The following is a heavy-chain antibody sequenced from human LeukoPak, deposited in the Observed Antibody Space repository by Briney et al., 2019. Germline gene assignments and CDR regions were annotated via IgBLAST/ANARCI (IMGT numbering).Heavy chain of an antibody. J-gene: IGHJ4*02. CDR1: GYTFTSYG. D-gene: IGHD6-13*01. CDR3: ARDKGFRGAAYYFDY. Sequence: GASVKVSCKASGYTFTSYGISWVRQAPVQGLEWMGWISAYNGNTNYAQKLQGRVTMTTDTSTSTAYMELRSLRSDDTAVYYCARDKGFRGAAYYFDYWGQGTLVTVSS. CDR2: ISAYNGNT. V-gene: IGHV1-18*01.